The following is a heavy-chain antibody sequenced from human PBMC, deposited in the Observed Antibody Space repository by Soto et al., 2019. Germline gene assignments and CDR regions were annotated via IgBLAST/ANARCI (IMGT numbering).Heavy chain of an antibody. Sequence: SETLSLTCTFSCASITSSSYWSWIRQPAGKGLEWIGRFSLSGTTNYNPSLRSRVTMSADVSKNQFSLRLTSVTAADTALYYCARGMTPPGAPAWYYFDSWGQGTLVTVSS. D-gene: IGHD2-8*02. CDR2: FSLSGTT. CDR1: CASITSSSY. V-gene: IGHV4-4*07. CDR3: ARGMTPPGAPAWYYFDS. J-gene: IGHJ4*02.